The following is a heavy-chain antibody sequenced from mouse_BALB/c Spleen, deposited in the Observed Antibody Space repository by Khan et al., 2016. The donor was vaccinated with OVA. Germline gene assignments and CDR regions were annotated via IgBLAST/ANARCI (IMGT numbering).Heavy chain of an antibody. V-gene: IGHV1-5*01. CDR1: GYSFTSYW. D-gene: IGHD2-4*01. J-gene: IGHJ2*01. CDR2: IYPGISDT. CDR3: TRSYDSYYFDY. Sequence: EVELVESGTVLARPGASVKMSCKASGYSFTSYWMHWVKQRPGLGLEWIGAIYPGISDTRYNQKFKGKAKLTAVTSASTAYMELSSLTNEDSAVYYCTRSYDSYYFDYWGQGTPLTVSS.